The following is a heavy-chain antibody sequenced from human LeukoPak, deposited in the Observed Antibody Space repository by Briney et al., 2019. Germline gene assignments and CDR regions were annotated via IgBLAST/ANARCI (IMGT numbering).Heavy chain of an antibody. J-gene: IGHJ4*02. CDR3: ARSDSSGYYILDY. D-gene: IGHD3-22*01. V-gene: IGHV4-31*03. CDR1: GGSISSGGYS. Sequence: TLSLTCTVSGGSISSGGYSWSWIRQHPGKGLEWIGYIYYSGSTYYNPSLKSRVTISVDTSKNQFSLKLSSVTAADTAVYYCARSDSSGYYILDYWGQGTLVTVSS. CDR2: IYYSGST.